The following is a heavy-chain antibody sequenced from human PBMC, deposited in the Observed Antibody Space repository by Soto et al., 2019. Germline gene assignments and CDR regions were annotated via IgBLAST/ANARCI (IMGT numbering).Heavy chain of an antibody. D-gene: IGHD2-15*01. CDR3: ASVETQRYYSGMDV. CDR1: GGTFSSYA. Sequence: QVQLVQSGAEVKKPGSSVKVSCKASGGTFSSYAISWVRQAPGQGLEWMGGIIPIFGTADYAQKFQGRVTITAAESTSTAYMELSSLRCEDTAVYYCASVETQRYYSGMDVWGQGTTVTVS. J-gene: IGHJ6*02. CDR2: IIPIFGTA. V-gene: IGHV1-69*12.